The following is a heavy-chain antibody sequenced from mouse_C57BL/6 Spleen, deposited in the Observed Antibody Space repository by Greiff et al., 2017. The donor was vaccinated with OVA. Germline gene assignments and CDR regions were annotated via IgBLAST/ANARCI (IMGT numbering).Heavy chain of an antibody. CDR3: SLNYDKGFAY. CDR1: GYTFTSYW. CDR2: IDPSDSET. Sequence: QVQLQQPGAELVRPGSSVKLSCKASGYTFTSYWMHWVKQRPIQGLEWIGNIDPSDSETHYNQKFKDKATLTVDKSSSPAYMQLSSLTSEDSAIYYCSLNYDKGFAYWGQGTLVTVSA. V-gene: IGHV1-52*01. J-gene: IGHJ3*01. D-gene: IGHD2-4*01.